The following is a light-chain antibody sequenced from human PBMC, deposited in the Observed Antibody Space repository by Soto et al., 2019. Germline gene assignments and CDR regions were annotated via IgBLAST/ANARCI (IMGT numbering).Light chain of an antibody. CDR3: QQYNNWPQT. Sequence: EIVLTQSPATLSLSPGERATLSCRASQSVSSYLAWYQQKPGQAPRLLMYEASNRATGIPARFSGGGSGTDFTLTISGLQSEDFAVYYCQQYNNWPQTFGQGTKVDIK. V-gene: IGKV3-11*01. CDR2: EAS. CDR1: QSVSSY. J-gene: IGKJ1*01.